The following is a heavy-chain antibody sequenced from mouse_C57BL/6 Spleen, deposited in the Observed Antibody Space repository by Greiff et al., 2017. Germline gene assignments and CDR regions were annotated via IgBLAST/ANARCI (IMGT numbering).Heavy chain of an antibody. D-gene: IGHD1-1*01. CDR3: ARRITTVVDLYAMDY. Sequence: DVKLVESGGGLVQPGGSLKLSCAASGFTFSDYYMYWVRQTPEKRLEWVAYISNGGGSTYYPDTVKGRFTISRDNAKNTLYLQMSRLKSEDTAMYYCARRITTVVDLYAMDYWGQGTSVTVSS. V-gene: IGHV5-12*01. J-gene: IGHJ4*01. CDR2: ISNGGGST. CDR1: GFTFSDYY.